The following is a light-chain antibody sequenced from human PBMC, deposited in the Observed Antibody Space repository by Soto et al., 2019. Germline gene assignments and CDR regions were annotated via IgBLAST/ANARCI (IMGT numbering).Light chain of an antibody. CDR1: QDIRTY. CDR2: AAS. J-gene: IGKJ5*01. V-gene: IGKV1-39*01. CDR3: QQSFSTLLIT. Sequence: IQMTPSPSSLSASVGDGVTITCRASQDIRTYLNWYQQKPGKAPKLLISAASSLQSGVPSRFRARGYGTDVTLTISTLQPEDFATYYWQQSFSTLLITFGQGTRLEVK.